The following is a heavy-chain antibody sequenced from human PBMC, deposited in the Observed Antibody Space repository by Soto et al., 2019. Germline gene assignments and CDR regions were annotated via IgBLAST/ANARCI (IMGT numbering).Heavy chain of an antibody. D-gene: IGHD2-15*01. CDR1: GFIFSNYA. CDR2: ISGSGADT. V-gene: IGHV3-23*01. Sequence: GGSLRLSCAPSGFIFSNYAMSWVRQARGKGLEWVSAISGSGADTYYTESVKGRFAISRDNFKNTLYLQMNSLRAEDTAVYYCAKDTGRGGGSVFDYWGQGTLVTVSS. CDR3: AKDTGRGGGSVFDY. J-gene: IGHJ4*02.